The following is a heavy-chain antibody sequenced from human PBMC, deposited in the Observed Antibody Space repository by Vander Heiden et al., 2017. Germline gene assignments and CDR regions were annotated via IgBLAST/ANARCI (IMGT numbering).Heavy chain of an antibody. J-gene: IGHJ4*02. CDR3: AKDYALNYDILTGYYDY. D-gene: IGHD3-9*01. Sequence: QVQLVESGGGVVQPGRSLRLSCAASGFTFSSYGMHWVRKAPGKGLEWVAVISYDGSNKYYADSVKGRFTISRDNSKNTLYLQMNSLRAEDTAVYYCAKDYALNYDILTGYYDYWGQGTLVTVSS. V-gene: IGHV3-30*18. CDR2: ISYDGSNK. CDR1: GFTFSSYG.